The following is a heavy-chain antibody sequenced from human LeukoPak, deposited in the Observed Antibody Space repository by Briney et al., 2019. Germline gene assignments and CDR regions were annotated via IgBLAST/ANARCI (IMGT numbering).Heavy chain of an antibody. CDR3: ASYYSSSPGDY. V-gene: IGHV3-48*04. Sequence: GGSLRLSCAASGFTFSSYSMNWVRQAPGKGLEWVSYISSSGSTIYYADSVKGRFTISRDNAKNSLYLQMNSLRAEDTAVYYCASYYSSSPGDYWGQGTLVTVSS. CDR2: ISSSGSTI. J-gene: IGHJ4*02. CDR1: GFTFSSYS. D-gene: IGHD6-6*01.